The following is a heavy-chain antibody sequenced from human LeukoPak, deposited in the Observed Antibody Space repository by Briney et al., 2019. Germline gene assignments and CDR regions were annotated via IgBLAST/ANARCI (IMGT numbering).Heavy chain of an antibody. Sequence: GGSLRLSCAASGFTFSSYAMSWVRQAPGKGLEWVSAISGSGGSTYYADSVKGRFTISRDNSKNTLYLQMNSLRAEDTAVYYCAKGKGYCSGGSCYPIDYWGQGTLVTVSS. CDR1: GFTFSSYA. CDR2: ISGSGGST. V-gene: IGHV3-23*01. J-gene: IGHJ4*02. D-gene: IGHD2-15*01. CDR3: AKGKGYCSGGSCYPIDY.